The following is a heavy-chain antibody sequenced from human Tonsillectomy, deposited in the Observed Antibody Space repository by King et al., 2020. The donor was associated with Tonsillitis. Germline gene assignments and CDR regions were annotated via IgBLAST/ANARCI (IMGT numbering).Heavy chain of an antibody. J-gene: IGHJ6*02. D-gene: IGHD2-15*01. V-gene: IGHV1-69*12. CDR3: ARKKEHCSVTSVSSLRDHLYYSDIDP. Sequence: QLVQSGAEVKKPGSSVKISCKSSGGTLNKYSFSWVRQAPGQGLEWVGGIIPIFRAANYAQRFQGRVTITADESTSTVYMELSSLRSDDTAIYYCARKKEHCSVTSVSSLRDHLYYSDIDPSGQGTTVTVSS. CDR2: IIPIFRAA. CDR1: GGTLNKYS.